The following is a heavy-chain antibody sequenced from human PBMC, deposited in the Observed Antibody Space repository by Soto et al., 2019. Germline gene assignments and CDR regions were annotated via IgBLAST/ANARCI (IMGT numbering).Heavy chain of an antibody. CDR3: ARSYTVTPFDS. D-gene: IGHD4-17*01. Sequence: ASVKVSCKASGYTFTGYYIHWLRQAPGQGFEWMGWINPSSGDTNYAQKFQGRVTMTRDTSISTAYMELSRLRSDDTAVYFCARSYTVTPFDSWGQGTLVTVSS. J-gene: IGHJ4*02. CDR2: INPSSGDT. V-gene: IGHV1-2*02. CDR1: GYTFTGYY.